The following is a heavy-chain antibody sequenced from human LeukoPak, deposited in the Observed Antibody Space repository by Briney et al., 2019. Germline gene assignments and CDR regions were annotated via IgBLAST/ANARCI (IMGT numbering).Heavy chain of an antibody. CDR1: GYTFTGYY. Sequence: ASVKVSCKASGYTFTGYYMHWVRQVPGQGLEWMGWINPNSDGTNYAQKFQGRVTMTRDTSISTAYMELSRLRSDDTAVYYCARETTTVVTDYWGQGTLVTVSS. D-gene: IGHD4-23*01. CDR2: INPNSDGT. CDR3: ARETTTVVTDY. J-gene: IGHJ4*02. V-gene: IGHV1-2*02.